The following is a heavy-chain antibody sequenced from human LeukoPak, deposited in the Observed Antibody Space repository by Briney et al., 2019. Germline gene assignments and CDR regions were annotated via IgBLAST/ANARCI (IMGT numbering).Heavy chain of an antibody. D-gene: IGHD2-2*01. Sequence: GGSLRLSCAASGFTFSSYSMNWVRQAPGKGLEWVSSISSSSSYIYYADSVKGRFTISRDNSKNSLYLQMNSLRAEDTAVYYCARAGYCSSTSCWGLDYWGQGTLVTVSS. CDR3: ARAGYCSSTSCWGLDY. CDR2: ISSSSSYI. CDR1: GFTFSSYS. V-gene: IGHV3-21*01. J-gene: IGHJ4*02.